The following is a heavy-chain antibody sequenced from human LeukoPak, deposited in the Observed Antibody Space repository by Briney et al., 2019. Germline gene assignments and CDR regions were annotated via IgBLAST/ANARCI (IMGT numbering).Heavy chain of an antibody. V-gene: IGHV1-46*01. CDR1: GYTFTSYY. Sequence: GASVKVSCKASGYTFTSYYMHWVRQAPGQGLGWMGIINPSGGSTSYAQKFQGRVTMTRDTSTSTVYMELSSVRSEDTAVYYCARDGRWYSNYVNYYYGMDVWGQGTTVTVSS. CDR3: ARDGRWYSNYVNYYYGMDV. CDR2: INPSGGST. D-gene: IGHD4-11*01. J-gene: IGHJ6*02.